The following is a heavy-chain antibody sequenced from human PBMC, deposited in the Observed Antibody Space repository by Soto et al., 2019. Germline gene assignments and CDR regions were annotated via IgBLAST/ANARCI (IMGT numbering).Heavy chain of an antibody. CDR3: ARGGGTILAPLP. V-gene: IGHV1-2*02. Sequence: QVQLVQSGAEVKKPGASVKVSCEASGYTFTGYFMHWVRQAPGQGLEWMGWINPNSGATKYAQKFRGRVTLSRDTSIRTAYMELTGLRSDDTAVYYCARGGGTILAPLPWGQGTQVTVSS. J-gene: IGHJ5*02. D-gene: IGHD3-3*01. CDR1: GYTFTGYF. CDR2: INPNSGAT.